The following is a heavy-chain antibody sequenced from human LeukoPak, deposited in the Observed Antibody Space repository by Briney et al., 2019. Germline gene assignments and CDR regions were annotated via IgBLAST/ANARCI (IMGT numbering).Heavy chain of an antibody. V-gene: IGHV3-53*01. CDR2: IYSGGST. CDR1: GFTVSSNY. J-gene: IGHJ6*03. CDR3: ANGNRCTSPNCLGYYYFYMDV. D-gene: IGHD2-8*01. Sequence: PGGSLSLSCAASGFTVSSNYMSWVRQAPGKGLEWVSVIYSGGSTYYADSVKGRFTISRDNSKNTLYLQMNSLRAEDTAVYYCANGNRCTSPNCLGYYYFYMDVWGKGTTVTVSS.